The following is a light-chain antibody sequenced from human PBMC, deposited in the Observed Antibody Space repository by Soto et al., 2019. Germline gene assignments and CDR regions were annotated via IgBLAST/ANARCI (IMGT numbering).Light chain of an antibody. V-gene: IGLV2-14*04. CDR3: SSYTSSSTPFV. Sequence: SCTGTSSDVGGYNYVSWYQQHPGKAPKLMIYDVSNRPSGVSNRFSGSKSGNTASLTISGLQAEDEADYYCSSYTSSSTPFVFGTGTKVTVL. J-gene: IGLJ1*01. CDR1: SSDVGGYNY. CDR2: DVS.